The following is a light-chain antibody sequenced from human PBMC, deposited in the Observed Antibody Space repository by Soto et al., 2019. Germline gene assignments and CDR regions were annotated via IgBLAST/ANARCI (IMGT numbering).Light chain of an antibody. J-gene: IGLJ3*02. V-gene: IGLV2-8*01. CDR1: SSDIGGYNF. Sequence: QSALTQPPSASGSPGQSVTISCTGTSSDIGGYNFVSWYQQHPGKAPKLIIYEVNKRPSGVPDRFSGSKSGNTASLTVSGLQADDEGDYYCSSYAGTNNLGVFGGGTKVTV. CDR2: EVN. CDR3: SSYAGTNNLGV.